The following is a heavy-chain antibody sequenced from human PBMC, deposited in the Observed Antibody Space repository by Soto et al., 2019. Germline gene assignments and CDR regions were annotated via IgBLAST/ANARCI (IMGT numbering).Heavy chain of an antibody. CDR2: IWCDGGNT. CDR3: ARVAWEDGFWRGYSNRTPVYYYYYGMDD. D-gene: IGHD3-3*01. J-gene: IGHJ6*02. CDR1: GFTFSSYG. Sequence: QVQLVESGGGVIQPGRSLRLSCAASGFTFSSYGMNWVRQAPGKGLEWVAVIWCDGGNTYYADSVKGRFTISRDNSKKTLYRQMNRQSSEDTAVYYCARVAWEDGFWRGYSNRTPVYYYYYGMDDSGQGTTVTGSS. V-gene: IGHV3-33*01.